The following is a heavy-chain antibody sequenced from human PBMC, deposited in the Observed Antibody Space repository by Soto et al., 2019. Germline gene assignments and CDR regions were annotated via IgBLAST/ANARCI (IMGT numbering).Heavy chain of an antibody. J-gene: IGHJ4*02. Sequence: PSETLSLTCAVSGGSISSGGYSWSWIRQPPGKGLEWIGYIYHSGSTYYNPSLKSRVTISVDRSKNQFSLKLSSVTAADTAVYYCARVRDEKIKGLRTSCRNFDYWGQGTLVTVSS. CDR1: GGSISSGGYS. V-gene: IGHV4-30-2*01. D-gene: IGHD2-2*01. CDR3: ARVRDEKIKGLRTSCRNFDY. CDR2: IYHSGST.